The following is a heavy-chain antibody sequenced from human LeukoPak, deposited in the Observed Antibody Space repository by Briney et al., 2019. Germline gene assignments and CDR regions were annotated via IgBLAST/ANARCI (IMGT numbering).Heavy chain of an antibody. V-gene: IGHV4-39*01. CDR2: IHYSGST. Sequence: SETLSLTCSVSGDSISSSSYYWDWIRQAPGKGLEWIGTIHYSGSTYSIPSLKSRVAISVDTSKNQFSLKLSSVTAADTAVYYCARRHRSSWSDFDYWGQGTLFTVSS. D-gene: IGHD6-13*01. CDR3: ARRHRSSWSDFDY. CDR1: GDSISSSSYY. J-gene: IGHJ4*02.